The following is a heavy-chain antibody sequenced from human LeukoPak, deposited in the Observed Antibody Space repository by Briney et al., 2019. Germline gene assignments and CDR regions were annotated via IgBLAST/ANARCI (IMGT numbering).Heavy chain of an antibody. CDR1: GGSISSSSYY. D-gene: IGHD2-21*01. J-gene: IGHJ4*02. CDR2: IYYSGST. CDR3: ARLPWHIDY. V-gene: IGHV4-39*01. Sequence: PSETLSLTCTVSGGSISSSSYYWGWIRQPPGKGLEWIGSIYYSGSTYYNPSLKSRVTISVDTSKNQFSLKLSSVTAADTAVYYCARLPWHIDYWGQGTLVTVSS.